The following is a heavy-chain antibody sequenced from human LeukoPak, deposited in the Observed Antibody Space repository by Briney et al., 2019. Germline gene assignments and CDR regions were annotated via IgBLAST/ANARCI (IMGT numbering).Heavy chain of an antibody. V-gene: IGHV4-59*01. D-gene: IGHD4-17*01. CDR1: GGSISSYY. Sequence: SETLSLTCTVSGGSISSYYWSWIRQPPGKGLEWIGYIYYSGSTNYNPSLKSRVTISVDTSKNRFSLKLSSVTAADTAVYYCARHYGDYYFDYWGQGTLVTVSS. J-gene: IGHJ4*02. CDR2: IYYSGST. CDR3: ARHYGDYYFDY.